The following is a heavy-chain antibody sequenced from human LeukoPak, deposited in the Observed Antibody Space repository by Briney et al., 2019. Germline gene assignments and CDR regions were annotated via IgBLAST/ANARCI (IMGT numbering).Heavy chain of an antibody. D-gene: IGHD6-19*01. CDR2: ISSSGSTI. J-gene: IGHJ6*02. CDR3: ARDGSGWPYYYYRMDV. CDR1: GFTFSSYE. V-gene: IGHV3-48*03. Sequence: GGSLRLSCAASGFTFSSYEMNWVRQAPGKGLEWVSYISSSGSTIYYADSVKGRFTISRDNAKNSLYLQMNSLRAEDTAVYYCARDGSGWPYYYYRMDVWGQGTTVTVSS.